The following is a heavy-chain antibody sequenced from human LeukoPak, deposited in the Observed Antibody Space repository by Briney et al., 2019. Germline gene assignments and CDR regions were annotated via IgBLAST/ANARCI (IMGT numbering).Heavy chain of an antibody. CDR2: ISASGVNT. Sequence: GGSLRLSCAASGFTFSNYCMSWVRQAPGKGLEWVAGISASGVNTDYADSVRGRFTISRDNSKNPLYVQMNTLRAQATAFYYCAKFSLGYCRGGHCYDYFDYWGQGTLVTVSS. V-gene: IGHV3-23*01. D-gene: IGHD2-21*02. CDR1: GFTFSNYC. CDR3: AKFSLGYCRGGHCYDYFDY. J-gene: IGHJ4*02.